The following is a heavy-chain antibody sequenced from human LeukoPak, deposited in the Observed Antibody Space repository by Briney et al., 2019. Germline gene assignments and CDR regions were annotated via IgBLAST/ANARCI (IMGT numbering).Heavy chain of an antibody. D-gene: IGHD3-22*01. CDR3: ARDSETYYDSSGYPDY. V-gene: IGHV1-3*01. J-gene: IGHJ4*02. Sequence: KFQGRVTITRDTSASTAYMELSSLRSEDTAVYYCARDSETYYDSSGYPDYWGQGTLVTVSS.